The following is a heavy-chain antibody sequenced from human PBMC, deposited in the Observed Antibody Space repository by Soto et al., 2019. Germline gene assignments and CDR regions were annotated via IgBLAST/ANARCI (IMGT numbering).Heavy chain of an antibody. Sequence: QLQLQESGPGLVKPSETLSLTCPVSGGSISSSSYYWGWIRQPPGKGLEWIGSIYYSGSTYYNPSLKSRVTISVDTSKNQFSLKLSSVTAADTAVYYCARRVVVVVAAPAGQYNWFDPWGQGTLVTVSS. CDR2: IYYSGST. J-gene: IGHJ5*02. V-gene: IGHV4-39*01. CDR3: ARRVVVVVAAPAGQYNWFDP. CDR1: GGSISSSSYY. D-gene: IGHD2-15*01.